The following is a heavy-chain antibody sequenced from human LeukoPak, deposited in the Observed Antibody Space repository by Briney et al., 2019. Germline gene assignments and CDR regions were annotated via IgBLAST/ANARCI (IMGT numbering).Heavy chain of an antibody. CDR2: ISWNSGSI. D-gene: IGHD3-22*01. CDR1: GFTFDDYA. V-gene: IGHV3-9*01. J-gene: IGHJ2*01. Sequence: GGSLRLSCAASGFTFDDYAMHWVRQAPGKGLEWVSGISWNSGSIGYADSVKGRFTISRDNAKNSLYLQMNSLRAEDTALYYCAKGTPYYYDSSGYYYVRSWYFDLWGRGTLVTVSS. CDR3: AKGTPYYYDSSGYYYVRSWYFDL.